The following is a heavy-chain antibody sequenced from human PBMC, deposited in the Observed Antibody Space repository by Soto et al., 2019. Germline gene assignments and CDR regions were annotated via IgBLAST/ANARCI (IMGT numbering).Heavy chain of an antibody. D-gene: IGHD2-15*01. CDR3: ARDDVLCDGGRCYGVPLAV. V-gene: IGHV3-66*01. CDR1: GFTVSSKY. CDR2: IQSGGPT. Sequence: EVHLVESGGGLVQPGGSLRLSCAASGFTVSSKYMSWVRQAPGKGLEWVSLIQSGGPTYYADSVKGRCTISRDTSENTLHLQMDSLRAEDTAVYYCARDDVLCDGGRCYGVPLAVWGKGTTVTVSS. J-gene: IGHJ6*04.